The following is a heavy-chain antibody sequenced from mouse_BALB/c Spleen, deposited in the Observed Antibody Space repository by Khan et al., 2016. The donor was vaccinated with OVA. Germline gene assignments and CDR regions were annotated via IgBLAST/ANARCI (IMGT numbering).Heavy chain of an antibody. CDR1: GYTFTTYT. Sequence: VQLQQSGAELARPGASVKMSCKASGYTFTTYTIHWVKQGPGQGLEWIGYIIPTNDYANYNQKFKDRATLTADKSSSTAYMQLSSLTSEDPALYYCAREGADYSSDGWFDYWGQGTLVTVSA. J-gene: IGHJ3*01. CDR2: IIPTNDYA. D-gene: IGHD2-12*01. V-gene: IGHV1-4*01. CDR3: AREGADYSSDGWFDY.